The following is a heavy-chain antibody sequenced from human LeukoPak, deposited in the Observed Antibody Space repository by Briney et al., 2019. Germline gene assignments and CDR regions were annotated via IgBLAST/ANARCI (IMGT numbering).Heavy chain of an antibody. V-gene: IGHV3-23*01. J-gene: IGHJ3*02. D-gene: IGHD3-3*01. Sequence: GGSLRLSCAVSGFTFSSYAMSWVRQAPGKGLDWVSGITGSGGSTYYADSVRGRFTISRDNSKNTLFLQMNSLRAEDTAVYYCAKDPWIFGVSPGAFDIWGQGTMVTVSS. CDR2: ITGSGGST. CDR1: GFTFSSYA. CDR3: AKDPWIFGVSPGAFDI.